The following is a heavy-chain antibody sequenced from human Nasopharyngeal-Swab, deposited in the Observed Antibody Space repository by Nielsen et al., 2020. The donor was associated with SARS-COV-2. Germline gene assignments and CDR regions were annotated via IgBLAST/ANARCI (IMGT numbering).Heavy chain of an antibody. CDR3: ARGTVTATDYGMDV. D-gene: IGHD4-17*01. V-gene: IGHV1-18*01. CDR2: IHGSNGNT. Sequence: ASVKVSCKASGYRFSSHVINWVRQAPGQGLEWLGWIHGSNGNTHYAENFQGRVTLTIDTSMNTADMELRSLRSDDTAVYYCARGTVTATDYGMDVWGQGTTVTVSS. J-gene: IGHJ6*02. CDR1: GYRFSSHV.